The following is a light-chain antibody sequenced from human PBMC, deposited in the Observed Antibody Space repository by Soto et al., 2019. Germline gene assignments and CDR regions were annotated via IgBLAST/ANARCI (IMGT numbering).Light chain of an antibody. CDR3: QQYGSSPPHT. CDR1: QSVSSSY. V-gene: IGKV3-20*01. J-gene: IGKJ2*01. CDR2: GAS. Sequence: EIVLTQSPGTLSLSPGERATLSCRASQSVSSSYLAWYQQKPGQAPRLLIYGASSRATGISDRFSGSGSGTEFTLTISRLEPEDFAVYYCQQYGSSPPHTFGQGTKLEIK.